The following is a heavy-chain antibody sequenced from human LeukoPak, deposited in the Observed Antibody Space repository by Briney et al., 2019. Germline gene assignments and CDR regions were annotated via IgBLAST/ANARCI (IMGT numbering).Heavy chain of an antibody. V-gene: IGHV3-48*03. Sequence: GGSQRLSGSASGFTFSGDEMNWVRQAPGKGLEWVSYISSSGSNRHHADSVKGRFTISRDNAKNLLYLQMNSLRAEDTAVYYCVGDWDGWGLDPWGQGTLVIVSS. CDR1: GFTFSGDE. CDR3: VGDWDGWGLDP. D-gene: IGHD3-10*01. CDR2: ISSSGSNR. J-gene: IGHJ5*02.